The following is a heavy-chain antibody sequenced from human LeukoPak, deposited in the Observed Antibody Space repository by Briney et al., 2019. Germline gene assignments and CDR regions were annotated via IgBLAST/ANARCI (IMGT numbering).Heavy chain of an antibody. D-gene: IGHD2-15*01. V-gene: IGHV1-18*01. Sequence: GASVKVSCKASGYTFTNYAISWVRQAPGRGLEWIGWISAYNGYTTYAQKFQGRVTLTTDTSTSTAYMDLGSLRSDDTAVYYCARDWGGSSDYRVWFDPWGQGTLVTVSS. CDR1: GYTFTNYA. J-gene: IGHJ5*02. CDR2: ISAYNGYT. CDR3: ARDWGGSSDYRVWFDP.